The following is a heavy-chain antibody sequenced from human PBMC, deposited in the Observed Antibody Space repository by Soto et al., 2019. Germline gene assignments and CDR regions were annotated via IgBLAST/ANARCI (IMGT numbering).Heavy chain of an antibody. CDR1: GYTFTSYG. J-gene: IGHJ4*02. V-gene: IGHV1-18*01. CDR3: ARSEVYAIRRGRIDY. CDR2: ISAYNGNT. D-gene: IGHD2-8*01. Sequence: QVQLVQSGAEVKKPGASVKVSCKASGYTFTSYGISWVRQAPGQGLEWMGWISAYNGNTNYAQKLQGRVTMTPDPSTSTAYMELRSLRSDDTAVYYCARSEVYAIRRGRIDYWGQGTLVTVSS.